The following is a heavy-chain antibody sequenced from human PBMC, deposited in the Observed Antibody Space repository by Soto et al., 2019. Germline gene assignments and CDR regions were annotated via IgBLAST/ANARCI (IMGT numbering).Heavy chain of an antibody. J-gene: IGHJ6*02. V-gene: IGHV1-18*01. CDR2: ISAYNGNT. CDR3: ASNYLYYYGSGNTNYYGMDV. Sequence: QVQLVQSGAEVKKPGASVKVSCKASGYTFTSYGISWVRQAPGQGLEWMGWISAYNGNTNYAQKVQGRVTMTTDTSTSTGYMELRILRSDDTAVYYCASNYLYYYGSGNTNYYGMDVWGQGTTVTVSS. D-gene: IGHD3-10*01. CDR1: GYTFTSYG.